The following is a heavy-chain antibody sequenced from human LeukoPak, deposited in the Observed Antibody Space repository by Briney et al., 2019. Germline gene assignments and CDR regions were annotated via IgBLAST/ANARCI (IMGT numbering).Heavy chain of an antibody. CDR1: GGSFSGYY. D-gene: IGHD1-14*01. Sequence: SETLSLTCAVYGGSFSGYYWSWIRQPPGKGLEWIGEINHSGSTNYNPSLKGRVTISVDTSKNQFSLKLSSVTAADTAVYYCARGRGGYKATGYYSYYHGMDVWGQGTTVTTSS. CDR3: ARGRGGYKATGYYSYYHGMDV. CDR2: INHSGST. J-gene: IGHJ6*02. V-gene: IGHV4-34*01.